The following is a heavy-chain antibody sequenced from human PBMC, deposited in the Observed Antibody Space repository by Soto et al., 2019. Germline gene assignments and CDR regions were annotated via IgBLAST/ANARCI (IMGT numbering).Heavy chain of an antibody. V-gene: IGHV4-59*01. CDR3: AREQLELRPAWFDP. J-gene: IGHJ5*02. CDR2: IYYSGST. Sequence: SETLSLTFTVSGGSISSYYWSWIRQPPGKGLEWIGYIYYSGSTNYNPSLKSRVTISVDTSKNQFSLKLSSVTAADTAVYYCAREQLELRPAWFDPWGQGTLVTVSS. D-gene: IGHD1-7*01. CDR1: GGSISSYY.